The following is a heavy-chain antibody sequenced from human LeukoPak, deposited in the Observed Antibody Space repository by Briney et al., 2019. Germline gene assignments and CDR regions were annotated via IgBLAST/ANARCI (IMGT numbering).Heavy chain of an antibody. CDR2: ISYDGSNK. D-gene: IGHD1-26*01. Sequence: AESLRLSCAASGFTFSSYAMHWVRQAPAKGLDWVAVISYDGSNKYYADSVKGRFTNSRDNSKNTLYLQMNSLRAEDTAVYYCARDGEVGATGTRFDYWGQGTLVTVSS. CDR3: ARDGEVGATGTRFDY. V-gene: IGHV3-30*04. J-gene: IGHJ4*02. CDR1: GFTFSSYA.